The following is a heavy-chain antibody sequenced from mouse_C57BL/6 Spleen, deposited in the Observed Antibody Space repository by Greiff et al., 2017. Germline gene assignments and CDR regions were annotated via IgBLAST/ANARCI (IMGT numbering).Heavy chain of an antibody. D-gene: IGHD2-4*01. CDR1: GYAFSSSW. J-gene: IGHJ2*01. V-gene: IGHV1-82*01. CDR2: IYPGDGDT. Sequence: QVQLQQSGPELVQPGASVKISCKASGYAFSSSWMNWVKQRPGKGLEWIGRIYPGDGDTNYNGKFKGKATLTADKSSSTAYMQLSSLTSEDSAVYFCARGEDDSYFDYWGQGTTLTVSS. CDR3: ARGEDDSYFDY.